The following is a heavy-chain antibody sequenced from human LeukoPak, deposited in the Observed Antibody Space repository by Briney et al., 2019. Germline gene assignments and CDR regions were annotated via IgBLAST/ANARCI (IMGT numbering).Heavy chain of an antibody. Sequence: SETLSLTCSVSGGSISTYYWSWFRQPPGKGLEWIGYIHYSGSTNCDPSLKSRVTISVDTSKNQFSLKLSSVTAADTAVYYCAREYHYYYYMDVWGKGTTVTVSS. CDR2: IHYSGST. J-gene: IGHJ6*03. CDR3: AREYHYYYYMDV. V-gene: IGHV4-59*12. CDR1: GGSISTYY.